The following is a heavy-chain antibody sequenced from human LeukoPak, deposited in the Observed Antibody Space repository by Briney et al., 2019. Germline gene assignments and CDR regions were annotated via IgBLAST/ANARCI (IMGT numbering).Heavy chain of an antibody. V-gene: IGHV3-66*01. Sequence: GGSLRLSCAASGLTISNNFMGWVRQAPGKGLEWVSLIYSGGSTYSADSVKGRFTISRDNSKNTLHLQMNSLRVEDTAVYYCARDTDYYGSGRHGYFDHWGLGTLHSVSS. D-gene: IGHD3-10*01. CDR3: ARDTDYYGSGRHGYFDH. CDR1: GLTISNNF. J-gene: IGHJ1*01. CDR2: IYSGGST.